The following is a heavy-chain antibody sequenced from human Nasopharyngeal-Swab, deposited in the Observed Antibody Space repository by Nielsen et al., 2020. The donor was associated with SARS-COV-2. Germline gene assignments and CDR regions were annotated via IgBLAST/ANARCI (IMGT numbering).Heavy chain of an antibody. CDR1: GFTFSTYE. J-gene: IGHJ4*02. CDR2: ISDSGTTK. Sequence: GGSLRLSCAASGFTFSTYEMNWVRQAPGKGLEWISYISDSGTTKSYTESVKGRFTISRDNAKNSPYLQMNSLRVEDTAVYYCARASRGWYWGQGTLVTVSS. D-gene: IGHD6-19*01. CDR3: ARASRGWY. V-gene: IGHV3-48*03.